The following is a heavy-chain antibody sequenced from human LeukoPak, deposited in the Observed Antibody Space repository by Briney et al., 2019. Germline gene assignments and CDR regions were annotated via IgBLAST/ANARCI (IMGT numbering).Heavy chain of an antibody. J-gene: IGHJ4*02. CDR3: ARDRQTFYDCVGGNYRFYVDY. Sequence: SETLSLTCSVSSGSISNFHWSWIRQPAGKGLEWIGRIFTSGSTNYNPSLKSRVTMSVDTSKNQFSLKMSSVTAADTAVYYCARDRQTFYDCVGGNYRFYVDYWGQGTLVTVSS. CDR1: SGSISNFH. V-gene: IGHV4-4*07. CDR2: IFTSGST. D-gene: IGHD3-16*02.